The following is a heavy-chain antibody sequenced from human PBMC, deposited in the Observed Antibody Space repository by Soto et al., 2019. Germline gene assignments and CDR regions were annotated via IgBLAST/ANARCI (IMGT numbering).Heavy chain of an antibody. CDR3: ARGPSADKVDY. D-gene: IGHD3-3*01. CDR2: IYNSGTT. J-gene: IGHJ4*02. CDR1: GGSIICSPYF. Sequence: QVQLQESGPGLVKPSQTLSLTCTVSGGSIICSPYFWSWIRQTPGKGLEWIGHIYNSGTTYTNPSLNSRATISGDTSPNQFSLNLKSVTAADTAVYYCARGPSADKVDYWGQGTLVTVSS. V-gene: IGHV4-30-4*01.